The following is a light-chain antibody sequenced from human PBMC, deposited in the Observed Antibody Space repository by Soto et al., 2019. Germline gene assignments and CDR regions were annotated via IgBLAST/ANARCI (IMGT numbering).Light chain of an antibody. CDR2: EAS. V-gene: IGKV1-33*01. CDR1: QDISNS. Sequence: DIQMTHSPSSLSTSVGERVTITCXASQDISNSLNWYQQKPGKAPNLLIYEASKLQTGVPSRFSGGGSGTHFTFTISNLQPEDIATYYCQHYDNLPRYTFGLGTKVDIK. CDR3: QHYDNLPRYT. J-gene: IGKJ2*01.